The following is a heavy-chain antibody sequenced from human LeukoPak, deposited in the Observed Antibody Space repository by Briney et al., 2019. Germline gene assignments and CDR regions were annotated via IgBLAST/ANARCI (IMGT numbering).Heavy chain of an antibody. CDR1: GFTFSSYA. CDR3: AKRHYDFWSGYQNQMYYFDY. V-gene: IGHV3-23*01. CDR2: NSGSGGST. Sequence: GGALRLSCAASGFTFSSYAMSWVRQATGKGLEWVSANSGSGGSTYYADSVKGRFTISRDNSKNTLYLQMNSLRAEDTAVYYCAKRHYDFWSGYQNQMYYFDYWGQGTLVTVSS. D-gene: IGHD3-3*01. J-gene: IGHJ4*02.